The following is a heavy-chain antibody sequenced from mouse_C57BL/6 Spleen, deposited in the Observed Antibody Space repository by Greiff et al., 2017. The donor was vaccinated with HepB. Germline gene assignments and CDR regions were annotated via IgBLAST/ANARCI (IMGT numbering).Heavy chain of an antibody. CDR2: IDPETGGT. CDR1: GYTFTDYE. D-gene: IGHD2-3*01. V-gene: IGHV1-15*01. J-gene: IGHJ4*01. CDR3: TRRGWLGAMDY. Sequence: VQLQQSGAELVRPGASVTLSCKASGYTFTDYEMHWVKQTPVHGLEWIGAIDPETGGTAYNQKFKGKAILTADKSSSTAYMELRSLTSEDSAVYYCTRRGWLGAMDYWGQGTSVTVSS.